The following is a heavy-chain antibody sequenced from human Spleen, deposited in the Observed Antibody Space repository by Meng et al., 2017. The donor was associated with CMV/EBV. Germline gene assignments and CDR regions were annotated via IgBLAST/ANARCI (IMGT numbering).Heavy chain of an antibody. J-gene: IGHJ4*02. CDR1: GSISSSNL. D-gene: IGHD2-15*01. Sequence: GSISSSNLWTWVRQVPGKGLEWIGEIYHSGSTNYNPSLKSRVTISVDTSKNQFSLKLSSVTAADTAVYYCAKILGYCSGGSCLDPDYWGQGTLVTVSS. V-gene: IGHV4-4*02. CDR2: IYHSGST. CDR3: AKILGYCSGGSCLDPDY.